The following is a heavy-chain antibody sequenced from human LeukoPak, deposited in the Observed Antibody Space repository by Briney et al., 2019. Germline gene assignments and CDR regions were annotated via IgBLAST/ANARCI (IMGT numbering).Heavy chain of an antibody. CDR3: ARRRYYDGSGYLE. Sequence: PSETLSLTCSVSGDAVSRSDSYWDWIRQPPGKRLEWIGTIYYSGRTYYSPSLKSRVTMSVDPSNNQFSLNLRSVTASDTAPYYCARRRYYDGSGYLEWGQGTLLSVSS. V-gene: IGHV4-39*01. CDR2: IYYSGRT. D-gene: IGHD3-22*01. CDR1: GDAVSRSDSY. J-gene: IGHJ1*01.